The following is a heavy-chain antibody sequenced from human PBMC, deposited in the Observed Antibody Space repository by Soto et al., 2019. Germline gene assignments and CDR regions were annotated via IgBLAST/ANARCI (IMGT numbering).Heavy chain of an antibody. CDR3: ARKGPPRDAFDL. V-gene: IGHV3-23*01. J-gene: IGHJ3*01. Sequence: EVPLLESGGGLVQPGGSLRLSCAASGFTFSSYAMSWVRQTPGKGLEWVSGVLGGGGSTFYADSVKGRFTISRDNSKNTVYMQMNSLRAEDTAIYYCARKGPPRDAFDLWGQGTMVTVSS. CDR1: GFTFSSYA. CDR2: VLGGGGST.